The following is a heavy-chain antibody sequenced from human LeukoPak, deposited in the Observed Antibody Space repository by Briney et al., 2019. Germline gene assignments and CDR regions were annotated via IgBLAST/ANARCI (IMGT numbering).Heavy chain of an antibody. Sequence: GGSLRLSCAASGFSFDGYTMHWVRQVPGKGLEWVSLITRDGGTTFYADSVKGRFTISKDNRKNSLYLQMSGLSTEDSALYYCATERFRYFDHWGQGTLVTVSS. V-gene: IGHV3-43*01. J-gene: IGHJ4*02. CDR1: GFSFDGYT. D-gene: IGHD3-16*01. CDR2: ITRDGGTT. CDR3: ATERFRYFDH.